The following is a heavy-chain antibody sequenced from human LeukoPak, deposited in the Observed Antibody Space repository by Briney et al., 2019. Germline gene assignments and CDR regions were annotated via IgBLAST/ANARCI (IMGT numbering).Heavy chain of an antibody. CDR1: GFTFSSYA. J-gene: IGHJ4*02. CDR2: ISYDGSNK. D-gene: IGHD2-21*02. V-gene: IGHV3-30-3*01. Sequence: GGSLRLSCAASGFTFSSYAMHWVRQAPGKGLEWVAVISYDGSNKYYADSMKGRFTISRDNSKNTLYLQMNSLRAEDTAVYYCARLAYCGGDCYPGSRDFDYWGQGTLVTVSS. CDR3: ARLAYCGGDCYPGSRDFDY.